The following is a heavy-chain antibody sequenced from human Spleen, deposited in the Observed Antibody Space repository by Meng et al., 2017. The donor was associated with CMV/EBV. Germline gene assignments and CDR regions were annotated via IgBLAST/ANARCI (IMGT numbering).Heavy chain of an antibody. Sequence: SETLSLTCTVSGGSISSYYWSWIRQPPGKGLEWIGYIYYTGSTNYNPSLKSRVTISVDTSKNQFSLKLSSVTAADTAVYYCAGAGGYTSPLGYWGQGTLVTVSS. J-gene: IGHJ4*02. CDR2: IYYTGST. V-gene: IGHV4-59*01. CDR1: GGSISSYY. CDR3: AGAGGYTSPLGY. D-gene: IGHD5-12*01.